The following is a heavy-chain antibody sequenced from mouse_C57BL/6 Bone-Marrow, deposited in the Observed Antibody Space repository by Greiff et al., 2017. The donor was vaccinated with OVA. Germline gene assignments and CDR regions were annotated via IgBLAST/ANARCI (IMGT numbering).Heavy chain of an antibody. CDR2: IDPEDGDT. Sequence: VQLKQSGAELVRPGASVKLPCTASGFNIKDYYMHWVKQRPEQGLEWIGRIDPEDGDTEYAPKFQGKATMTADTSSNTAYLQLSSLTSEDTAVYYCTTMCDGNPYFDYWGQGTTLTVSS. CDR1: GFNIKDYY. CDR3: TTMCDGNPYFDY. J-gene: IGHJ2*01. V-gene: IGHV14-1*01. D-gene: IGHD2-1*01.